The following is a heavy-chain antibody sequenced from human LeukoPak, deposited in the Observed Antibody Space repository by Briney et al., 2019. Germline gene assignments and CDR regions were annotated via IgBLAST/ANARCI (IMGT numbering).Heavy chain of an antibody. CDR3: ARDGPSGSYGGHFDY. CDR2: ISYDGSNK. Sequence: GALRLSCAASGFTFSSYAMHWVRQAPGKGLEWVAVISYDGSNKYYADSVKGRFTISRDNSKNTLYLQMNSLRANDTAVYYCARDGPSGSYGGHFDYWGQGTLVTVSS. D-gene: IGHD3-10*01. V-gene: IGHV3-30-3*01. CDR1: GFTFSSYA. J-gene: IGHJ4*02.